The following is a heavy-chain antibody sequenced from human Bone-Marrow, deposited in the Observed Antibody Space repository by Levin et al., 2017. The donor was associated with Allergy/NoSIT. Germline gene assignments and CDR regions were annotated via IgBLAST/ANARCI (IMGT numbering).Heavy chain of an antibody. CDR1: GFTFSSYS. V-gene: IGHV3-21*01. CDR2: ISSSSSYI. D-gene: IGHD4-17*01. CDR3: AREVFLTTVTTVEWFDP. Sequence: VASVKVSCAASGFTFSSYSMNWVRQAPGKGLEWVSSISSSSSYIYYADSVKGRFTISRDNAKNSLYLQMNSLRAEDTAVYYCAREVFLTTVTTVEWFDPWGQGTLVTVSS. J-gene: IGHJ5*02.